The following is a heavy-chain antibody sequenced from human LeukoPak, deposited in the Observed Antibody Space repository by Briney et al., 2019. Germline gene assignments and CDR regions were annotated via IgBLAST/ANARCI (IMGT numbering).Heavy chain of an antibody. CDR1: GGTFSSYA. J-gene: IGHJ4*02. D-gene: IGHD2-15*01. Sequence: SVKVSCKASGGTFSSYAISWVRQAPGQGLEWMGRIIPILGIANYAQKFQGRVTITADKSTSTAYMELSSLRSEDTAVYYCARDSDIVVVVAAYSHWGQGTLVTVSS. CDR3: ARDSDIVVVVAAYSH. V-gene: IGHV1-69*04. CDR2: IIPILGIA.